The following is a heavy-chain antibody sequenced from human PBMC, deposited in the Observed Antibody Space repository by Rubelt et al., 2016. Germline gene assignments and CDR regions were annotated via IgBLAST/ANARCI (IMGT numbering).Heavy chain of an antibody. J-gene: IGHJ4*02. CDR1: GFTFTSSA. V-gene: IGHV1-58*02. Sequence: QLVQSGAEVKKPGSSVKVSCKASGFTFTSSAMQWVRQARGQRLEWIGWIVVGSGNTNYEQKFQEGVTITRDMSTRTGYMELSSLGSEDTAVYYCAAGFREDSIDYWGQGTLVTVSS. CDR3: AAGFREDSIDY. D-gene: IGHD3-10*01. CDR2: IVVGSGNT.